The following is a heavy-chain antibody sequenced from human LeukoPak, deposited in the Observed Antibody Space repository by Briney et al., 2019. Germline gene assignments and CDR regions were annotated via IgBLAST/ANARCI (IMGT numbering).Heavy chain of an antibody. D-gene: IGHD3-22*01. Sequence: SETLSLTCTVSGGSISSSSYYWGWIRQPPGKGLGWIGSIYYSGSTYYNPSLKSRVTISVDTSKNQFSLKLSSVTAADTAVYYCARSYYYDSSGPHYYYYMDVWGKGTTVTVSS. V-gene: IGHV4-39*07. CDR3: ARSYYYDSSGPHYYYYMDV. J-gene: IGHJ6*03. CDR2: IYYSGST. CDR1: GGSISSSSYY.